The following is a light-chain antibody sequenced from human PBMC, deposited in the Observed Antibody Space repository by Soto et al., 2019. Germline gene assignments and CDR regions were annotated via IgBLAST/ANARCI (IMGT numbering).Light chain of an antibody. CDR2: DAS. V-gene: IGKV1-5*01. CDR3: QHYKSYSPWT. Sequence: DIQMTQSPSTLSASVGDRVTITCRASQSISNWLAWYQQKPGKAPKLLIYDASSLETGVPSRFSGSGSGTEFTLTISSLQPYDFATYYCQHYKSYSPWTFGQGTKVEIK. CDR1: QSISNW. J-gene: IGKJ1*01.